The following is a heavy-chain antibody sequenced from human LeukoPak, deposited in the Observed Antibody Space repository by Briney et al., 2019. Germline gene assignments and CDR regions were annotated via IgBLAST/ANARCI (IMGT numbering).Heavy chain of an antibody. CDR1: GFSFSDQY. J-gene: IGHJ4*02. D-gene: IGHD2-21*01. V-gene: IGHV3-72*01. CDR3: ATTRYCGGASCFYYFNS. CDR2: IRNAVSSYTT. Sequence: GGSLRLSCVASGFSFSDQYMDWVRQAPGKGLEWVGRIRNAVSSYTTEYAASVKGRFTISREDSKNSLYLQMSSLKTEDTAIYYCATTRYCGGASCFYYFNSWGQGTLVTASS.